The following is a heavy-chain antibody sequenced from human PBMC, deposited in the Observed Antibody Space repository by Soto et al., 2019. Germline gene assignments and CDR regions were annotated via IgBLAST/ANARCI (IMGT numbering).Heavy chain of an antibody. D-gene: IGHD3-9*01. CDR1: GYTFTSYY. CDR2: INPSGGST. J-gene: IGHJ6*02. CDR3: AGDLQGLAYYDILTGYHYYYGMDV. V-gene: IGHV1-46*01. Sequence: XSVKVSCKASGYTFTSYYTHWVRQAPGQGLEWMGIINPSGGSTSYAQKFQGRVTMTRDTSTSTVYVELSSLRSEDTAVYYCAGDLQGLAYYDILTGYHYYYGMDVWGQGTTVTVSS.